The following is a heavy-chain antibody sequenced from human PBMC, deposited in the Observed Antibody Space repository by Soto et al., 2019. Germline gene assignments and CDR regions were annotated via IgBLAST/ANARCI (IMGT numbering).Heavy chain of an antibody. Sequence: GGSLRLSCTTSGFTFSDYAISWFRQAPGKGLEWVGVIRNKAYGATTDFAASVKGRFAISRDDSKSTAYLQMNSLRAEDTAVYYCAKGTEWPYYFDYWGQGTPVTVSS. V-gene: IGHV3-49*03. CDR2: IRNKAYGATT. J-gene: IGHJ4*02. CDR3: AKGTEWPYYFDY. D-gene: IGHD3-3*01. CDR1: GFTFSDYA.